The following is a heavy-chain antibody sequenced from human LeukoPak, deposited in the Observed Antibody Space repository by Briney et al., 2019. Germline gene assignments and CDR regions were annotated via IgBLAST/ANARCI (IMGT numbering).Heavy chain of an antibody. CDR3: ARLLWDILTGSDAFDI. J-gene: IGHJ3*02. CDR2: ISGSGSGT. Sequence: AGVSLRLSCAAPGFTFSNYAMTRVRQAPGKGLEWVSGISGSGSGTYYGDSVKGRFTISRDNPKNTLYLQMSSLKASDTAMYYCARLLWDILTGSDAFDIWGQGTMVTVSS. D-gene: IGHD3-9*01. CDR1: GFTFSNYA. V-gene: IGHV3-23*01.